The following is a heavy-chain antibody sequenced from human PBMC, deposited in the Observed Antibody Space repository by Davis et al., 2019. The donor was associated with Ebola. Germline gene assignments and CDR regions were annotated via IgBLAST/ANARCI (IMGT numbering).Heavy chain of an antibody. D-gene: IGHD6-6*01. CDR3: AKDLQYSSSYYYGMDV. CDR2: IWYDGSNK. CDR1: GFTFSSYG. J-gene: IGHJ6*02. V-gene: IGHV3-33*03. Sequence: GESLKISCAASGFTFSSYGMHWVRQAPGKGLEWVAVIWYDGSNKYYADSVKGRFTISRDNAKNSLYLQMNSLRAEDTALYYCAKDLQYSSSYYYGMDVWGQGATVTVSS.